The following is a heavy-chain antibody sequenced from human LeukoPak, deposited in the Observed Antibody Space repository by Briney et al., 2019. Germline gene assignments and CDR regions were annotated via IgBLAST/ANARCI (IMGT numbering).Heavy chain of an antibody. CDR2: IYSGGST. V-gene: IGHV3-66*01. CDR3: AREGIYDSSGYYSPRFDY. Sequence: GGSLRLSCAASGFTVSSKYMSWVGQAPGKGLEWVSIIYSGGSTYYADSVKGRFTISRDNSKNTLYLQMNSLRAEDTAVYYCAREGIYDSSGYYSPRFDYWGQGTLVTVSS. CDR1: GFTVSSKY. J-gene: IGHJ4*02. D-gene: IGHD3-22*01.